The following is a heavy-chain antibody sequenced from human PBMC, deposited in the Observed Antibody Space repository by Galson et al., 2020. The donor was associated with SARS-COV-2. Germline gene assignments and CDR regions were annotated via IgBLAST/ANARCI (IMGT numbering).Heavy chain of an antibody. Sequence: GESLKISCAASGFTFHRYGINWVRQAPGKGLEWVSYISSSSRNIYYADSVKGRFTISRDNAKKSLNLQMNSLRVEDTALYYCARDMDIIFCGGDCSLHWFFDFWGRGTLVTVSS. CDR2: ISSSSRNI. CDR1: GFTFHRYG. J-gene: IGHJ2*01. V-gene: IGHV3-48*04. CDR3: ARDMDIIFCGGDCSLHWFFDF. D-gene: IGHD2-21*01.